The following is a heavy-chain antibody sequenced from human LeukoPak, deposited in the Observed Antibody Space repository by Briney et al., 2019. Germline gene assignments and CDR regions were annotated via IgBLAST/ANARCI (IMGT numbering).Heavy chain of an antibody. J-gene: IGHJ4*02. V-gene: IGHV3-23*01. Sequence: PGGSLRLSCAASGFTFSSYAMSWVRQAPGKGLEWVSAISGSGGSTYYADSVKGRFTISRDNPKNTLYLQMNSLRAEDTAVYYCAKDIAAAGGYYFDYWGQGTLVTVSS. CDR2: ISGSGGST. CDR1: GFTFSSYA. D-gene: IGHD6-13*01. CDR3: AKDIAAAGGYYFDY.